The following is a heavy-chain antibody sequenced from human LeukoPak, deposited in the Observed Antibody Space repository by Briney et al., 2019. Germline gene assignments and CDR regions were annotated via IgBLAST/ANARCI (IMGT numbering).Heavy chain of an antibody. D-gene: IGHD3-3*01. J-gene: IGHJ4*02. V-gene: IGHV3-48*03. CDR1: GFTFSSYE. Sequence: GGSLRLSCAASGFTFSSYEMNWVRQAPGKGLEWVSYISSSGSTIYYADSVKGRFTISRDNAKNSLYLQMNSLRAEDMAVYYCARNPDYDFWSGYYTGPDYWGQGTLVTVSS. CDR3: ARNPDYDFWSGYYTGPDY. CDR2: ISSSGSTI.